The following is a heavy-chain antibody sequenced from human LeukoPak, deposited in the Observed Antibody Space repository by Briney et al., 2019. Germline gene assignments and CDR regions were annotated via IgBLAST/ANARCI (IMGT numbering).Heavy chain of an antibody. CDR1: GFTFSSCG. Sequence: GGSLRLSCAASGFTFSSCGFTWVRQAPGKGLEWVSSIGPTGTDRYYADSVKGRFTISRDNAKNSMYLQMDSLRDEDTAVYYCAAETIGRHYDYWGQGTLLTVSS. J-gene: IGHJ4*02. CDR2: IGPTGTDR. CDR3: AAETIGRHYDY. V-gene: IGHV3-21*01. D-gene: IGHD1-14*01.